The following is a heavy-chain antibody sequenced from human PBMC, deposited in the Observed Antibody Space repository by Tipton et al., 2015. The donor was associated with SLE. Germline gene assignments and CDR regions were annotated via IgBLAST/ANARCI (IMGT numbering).Heavy chain of an antibody. Sequence: SLRLSCAASGFTFSSYWMSWVRQAPEKGLEWVANIKQDGSEKYYVDSVKGRFTISRDNARNTLYLQMNSLRAEDTSVYFCARGRGMAMGDYYYYMDVWGKGTTVTVFS. CDR3: ARGRGMAMGDYYYYMDV. J-gene: IGHJ6*03. CDR1: GFTFSSYW. CDR2: IKQDGSEK. V-gene: IGHV3-7*04. D-gene: IGHD3-16*01.